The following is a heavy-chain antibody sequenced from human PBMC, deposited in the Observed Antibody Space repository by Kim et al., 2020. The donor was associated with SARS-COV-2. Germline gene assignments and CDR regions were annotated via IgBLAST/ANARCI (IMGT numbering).Heavy chain of an antibody. Sequence: ASVKVSCKASGYTFTAYYIQWVRQAPGQGLEWMGWINPNGGGTNCAQKFQGRVSMTRDTSITTAYVELTSLRSDDTAVYFCARGDHYGSEKVIAYWGQGTLVTVSS. V-gene: IGHV1-2*02. J-gene: IGHJ1*01. D-gene: IGHD3-10*01. CDR1: GYTFTAYY. CDR2: INPNGGGT. CDR3: ARGDHYGSEKVIAY.